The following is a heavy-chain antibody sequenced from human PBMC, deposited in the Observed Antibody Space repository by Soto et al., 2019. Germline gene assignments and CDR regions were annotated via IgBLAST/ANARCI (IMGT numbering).Heavy chain of an antibody. CDR2: IIPYHGNT. D-gene: IGHD5-12*01. CDR3: ARGGGNDPRPVDY. V-gene: IGHV1-18*01. CDR1: GGTFSSYT. J-gene: IGHJ4*02. Sequence: ASVKVSCKASGGTFSSYTISWVRQAPGQGLEWMGRIIPYHGNTNYVQKFQGRVTMTTDTSTSTAYMELRSLRSDDTAVYYCARGGGNDPRPVDYWGQGTLVTVSS.